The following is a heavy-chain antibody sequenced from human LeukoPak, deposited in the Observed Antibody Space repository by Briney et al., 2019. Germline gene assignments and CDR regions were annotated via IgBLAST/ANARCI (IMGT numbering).Heavy chain of an antibody. CDR3: AKGPHNWNPHGIDY. CDR2: ISGSGDST. CDR1: GFTFTSYA. Sequence: GGSLRLSCAASGFTFTSYALGWVRQAPGKGLEWVSSISGSGDSTYYADSVKGRFAISRDNSKNTLYLQMNSLRAEDTAVYYCAKGPHNWNPHGIDYWGRGTLVTVSS. D-gene: IGHD1-20*01. J-gene: IGHJ4*02. V-gene: IGHV3-23*01.